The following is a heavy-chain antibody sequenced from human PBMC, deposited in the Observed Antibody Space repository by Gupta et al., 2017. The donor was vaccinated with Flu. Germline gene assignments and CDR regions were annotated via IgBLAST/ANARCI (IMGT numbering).Heavy chain of an antibody. CDR3: ARDAVYNTVWGDFDY. CDR1: GFIFSNFS. Sequence: EVQLLESGGDLVQPGGSLRLSCVGSGFIFSNFSMHWVPQTPGKGLGWPSAIGGTGFTTFSANSLNGRFSISRDNSKNTLYLQMNSLGAEDSAIYYCARDAVYNTVWGDFDYWGRGTLVTVSS. V-gene: IGHV3-23*01. J-gene: IGHJ4*02. D-gene: IGHD3-16*01. CDR2: IGGTGFTT.